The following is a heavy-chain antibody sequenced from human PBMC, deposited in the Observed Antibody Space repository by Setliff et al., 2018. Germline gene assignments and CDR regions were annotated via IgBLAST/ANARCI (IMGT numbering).Heavy chain of an antibody. CDR3: ARSDHLVVDGFDV. CDR1: GYAFTDNY. CDR2: INPKTGGT. Sequence: ASVKVSCKTSGYAFTDNYIHRVRQAPGQGLEWMGWINPKTGGTNLAQKFQGWVSMTRDTSITTAYMELSRLTSDDMAVYFCARSDHLVVDGFDVWGQGTMVTVSS. V-gene: IGHV1-2*04. J-gene: IGHJ3*01. D-gene: IGHD3-16*01.